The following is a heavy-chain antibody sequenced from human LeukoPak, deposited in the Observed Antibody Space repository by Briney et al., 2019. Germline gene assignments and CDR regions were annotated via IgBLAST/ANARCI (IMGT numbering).Heavy chain of an antibody. D-gene: IGHD3-10*01. CDR1: HYSISSGYY. J-gene: IGHJ1*01. CDR3: ARLRTGWGSGSYRYFQH. Sequence: SETLSLTCTVSHYSISSGYYWGWIRQPPGKGLEWIGTIYHSGSAYSNPSLKSRVTISVDTSKNQFSLKLSSVTAADTAVYYCARLRTGWGSGSYRYFQHWGQGTLVTVSS. V-gene: IGHV4-38-2*02. CDR2: IYHSGSA.